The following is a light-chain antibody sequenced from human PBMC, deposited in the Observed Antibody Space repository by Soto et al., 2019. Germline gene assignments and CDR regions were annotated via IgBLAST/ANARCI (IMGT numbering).Light chain of an antibody. CDR2: RNN. Sequence: QSVLTQPPSASGTPGQRVTISCSGSSSKIGSNYVYWYQQLPGTAPKLLIYRNNQRPSRVPDRFSGSKSGTSASLAISGLRSEVEADYYCAAWDDSLSANYVFGTGTKVTVL. CDR1: SSKIGSNY. V-gene: IGLV1-47*01. J-gene: IGLJ1*01. CDR3: AAWDDSLSANYV.